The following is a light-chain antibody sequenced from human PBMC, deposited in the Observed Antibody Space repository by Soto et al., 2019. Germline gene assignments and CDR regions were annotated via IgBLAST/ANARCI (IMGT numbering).Light chain of an antibody. CDR1: QSVTDK. Sequence: EIVMTQSPATLSISPGQRATLSCRASQSVTDKLAWFQQKPGQAPRLLIYDASNRATGIPARFSGTESGTEFTLTISSLQSEDSAVYYCQQYSDWPLSFGQGTKVDIK. V-gene: IGKV3-15*01. J-gene: IGKJ1*01. CDR2: DAS. CDR3: QQYSDWPLS.